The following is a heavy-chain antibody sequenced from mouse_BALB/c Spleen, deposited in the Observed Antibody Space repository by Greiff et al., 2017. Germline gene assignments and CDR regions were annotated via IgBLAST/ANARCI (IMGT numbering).Heavy chain of an antibody. D-gene: IGHD2-1*01. CDR3: ARGGGNYLDY. CDR2: INPSTGYT. V-gene: IGHV1-7*01. CDR1: GYTFTSYW. J-gene: IGHJ4*01. Sequence: VQLQQSGAELAKPGASVKMSCTASGYTFTSYWMHWVKQRPGQGLEWIGYINPSTGYTEYNQKFKDKATLTADKSSSTAYMQLSSLTSEDSAVYYCARGGGNYLDYWGQGTSVTVSS.